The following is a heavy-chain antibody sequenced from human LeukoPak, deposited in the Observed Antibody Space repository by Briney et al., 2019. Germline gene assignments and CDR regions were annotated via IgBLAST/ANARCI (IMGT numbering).Heavy chain of an antibody. Sequence: ASETLSLTCAVYGGSFSGYYWSWIRQPPGKGLEWIGYIYYSGSTNYNPSLKSRVTISVDTSKNQFSLKLSSVTAADTAVYYCARDRVGQQLVGRNYYYYYMDVWGKGTTVTISS. CDR3: ARDRVGQQLVGRNYYYYYMDV. CDR1: GGSFSGYY. V-gene: IGHV4-59*01. J-gene: IGHJ6*03. CDR2: IYYSGST. D-gene: IGHD6-13*01.